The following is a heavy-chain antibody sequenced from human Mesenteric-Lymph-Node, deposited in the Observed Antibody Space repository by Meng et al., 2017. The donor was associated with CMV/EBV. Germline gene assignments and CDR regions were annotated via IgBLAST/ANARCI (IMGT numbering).Heavy chain of an antibody. J-gene: IGHJ4*02. CDR2: IYHSGST. D-gene: IGHD5-12*01. Sequence: VSSGSISSSNWWGWVRQPTGKGLEWIGEIYHSGSTNYNPSLKSRITISVDKSKNQFSLKLSSVTAADTAVYYCARRYSGYDYPFDYWGQGALVTVSS. CDR1: SGSISSSNW. V-gene: IGHV4-4*02. CDR3: ARRYSGYDYPFDY.